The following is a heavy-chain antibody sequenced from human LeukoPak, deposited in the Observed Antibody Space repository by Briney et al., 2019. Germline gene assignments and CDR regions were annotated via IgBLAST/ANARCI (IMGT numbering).Heavy chain of an antibody. CDR2: ISSNGGST. CDR1: GFTFSSYA. V-gene: IGHV3-64*01. CDR3: ASGGYGDPDDY. J-gene: IGHJ4*02. Sequence: GGSLRLSCAASGFTFSSYAMHWVRQAPGKGLEYVSAISSNGGSTYYANSVKGRFTISRDNSKNTLYLQMGSLRAEDMAVYYCASGGYGDPDDYWGQGTLVTVSS. D-gene: IGHD4-17*01.